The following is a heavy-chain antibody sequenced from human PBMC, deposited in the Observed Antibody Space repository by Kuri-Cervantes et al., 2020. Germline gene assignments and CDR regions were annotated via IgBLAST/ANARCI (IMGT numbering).Heavy chain of an antibody. V-gene: IGHV1-2*02. Sequence: ASVKVSCKASGYTFTGYYMHWVRQAPGQGLEWMGWINPNSGGTNYAQKFQGRVTITADESTSTAYMELSSLRSEDTAVYYCARDRVAAGPYFDYWGQGTLVTVSS. D-gene: IGHD6-13*01. CDR2: INPNSGGT. J-gene: IGHJ4*02. CDR1: GYTFTGYY. CDR3: ARDRVAAGPYFDY.